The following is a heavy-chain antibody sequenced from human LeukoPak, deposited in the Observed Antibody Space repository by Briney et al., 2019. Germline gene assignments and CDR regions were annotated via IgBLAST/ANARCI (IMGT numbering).Heavy chain of an antibody. Sequence: GGSLRLSCAASGFTFSSYAMSWVRQAPGKGLEWVSAISGSGGSTYYADSVKGRFTISRDNSKNTLYLRMNSLRAEDTAVYYCAKGITIFEHYFDYWGQGTLVTVSS. CDR3: AKGITIFEHYFDY. D-gene: IGHD3-3*01. CDR1: GFTFSSYA. J-gene: IGHJ4*02. V-gene: IGHV3-23*01. CDR2: ISGSGGST.